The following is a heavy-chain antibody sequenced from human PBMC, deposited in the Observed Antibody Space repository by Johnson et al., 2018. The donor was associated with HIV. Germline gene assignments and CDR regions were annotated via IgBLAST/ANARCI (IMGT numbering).Heavy chain of an antibody. CDR2: ISGSGGST. Sequence: EVQLVESGGGVVRPGGSLRLSCAASGFTFDEYAMSWVRQAPGKGLEWVSAISGSGGSTYSADSVKGRFTISRDNSKNTLYLQMNSLRADDTAVYHCAKEKLELRTGDAFDIWGQGTMVTVSS. V-gene: IGHV3-23*04. CDR3: AKEKLELRTGDAFDI. D-gene: IGHD1-7*01. J-gene: IGHJ3*02. CDR1: GFTFDEYA.